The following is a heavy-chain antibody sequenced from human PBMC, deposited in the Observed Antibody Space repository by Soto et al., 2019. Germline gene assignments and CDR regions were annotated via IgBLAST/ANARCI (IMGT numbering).Heavy chain of an antibody. V-gene: IGHV4-31*03. J-gene: IGHJ4*02. Sequence: LSLTCTVSGGSISSGGYYWSWIRQHPGKGLEWIGYIYYSGSTYYNPSLKSRVTISVDTSKNQFSLKLSSVTAADTAVYYWESEGIAAAGTFDYWGQGTLVTVSS. CDR2: IYYSGST. CDR1: GGSISSGGYY. D-gene: IGHD6-13*01. CDR3: ESEGIAAAGTFDY.